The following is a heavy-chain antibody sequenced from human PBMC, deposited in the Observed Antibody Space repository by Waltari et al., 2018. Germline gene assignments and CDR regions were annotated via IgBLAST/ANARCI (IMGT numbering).Heavy chain of an antibody. Sequence: EVQLVESGGGLVQPGGSLRLSCAASGFTFSSYWMHWVRQAPGKGLVWVARINSDGSSTSYADSVKGRFTISRDNAKNTLYLQMNSLRAEDTAVYYCATVTTLRGGGYWGQGTLVTVSS. V-gene: IGHV3-74*01. CDR2: INSDGSST. D-gene: IGHD4-17*01. CDR1: GFTFSSYW. CDR3: ATVTTLRGGGY. J-gene: IGHJ4*02.